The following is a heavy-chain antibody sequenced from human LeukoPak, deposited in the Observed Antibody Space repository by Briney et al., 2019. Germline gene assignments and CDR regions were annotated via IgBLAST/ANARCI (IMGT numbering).Heavy chain of an antibody. D-gene: IGHD3-16*01. Sequence: SETLSLTCTVSGDSITSHYYWGWIRQPPGKGLEWIGTMYHSGSTYYNPSLRSRVTLSVDTSRNHFFLKLSSATAADTAVYFCAREHILGPVDNWGQGTLVIVSS. J-gene: IGHJ4*02. V-gene: IGHV4-38-2*02. CDR2: MYHSGST. CDR3: AREHILGPVDN. CDR1: GDSITSHYY.